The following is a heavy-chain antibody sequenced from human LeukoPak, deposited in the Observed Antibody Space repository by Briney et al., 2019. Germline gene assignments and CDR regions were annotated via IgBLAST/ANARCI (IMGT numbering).Heavy chain of an antibody. J-gene: IGHJ4*02. V-gene: IGHV3-23*01. D-gene: IGHD3-10*01. CDR2: ISGRAGSA. CDR1: GFTFSSFA. Sequence: GGSLRLSCAASGFTFSSFAMHWVCQAPGKGLEWVSGISGRAGSAYYADSVKGRFTISRDNSKNTLFLQMNTLRAEDTAVYFCAKAPNFASGNYYAFDCWGQGTLVTVSS. CDR3: AKAPNFASGNYYAFDC.